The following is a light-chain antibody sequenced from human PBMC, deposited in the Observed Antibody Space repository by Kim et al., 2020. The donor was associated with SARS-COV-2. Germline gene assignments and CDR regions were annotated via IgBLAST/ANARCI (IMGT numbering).Light chain of an antibody. J-gene: IGLJ2*01. V-gene: IGLV7-43*01. CDR3: MLYYRGGYF. CDR1: TGPVTSRYY. CDR2: STT. Sequence: QTVVTQEPSLTVSPGGTVTLTCASNTGPVTSRYYSNWFQQKPGQPPTSLIYSTTNKHSWTPARFSGSLLGDKAALTLTNVQPEDEADYYCMLYYRGGYFFGAGTQLTVL.